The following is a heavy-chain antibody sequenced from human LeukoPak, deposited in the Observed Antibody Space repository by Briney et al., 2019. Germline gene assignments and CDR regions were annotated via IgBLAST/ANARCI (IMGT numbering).Heavy chain of an antibody. D-gene: IGHD3-22*01. V-gene: IGHV3-30*18. CDR1: GFTFSSYG. CDR3: AKEGFPVGKTRNYYDSSGYYYGPYYFDY. Sequence: PGGSLRLSCAASGFTFSSYGMHWVRQAPGKGLEWVAVISHDGSNKYCADSVKGRFTISRDNSKNTLYLQMNSLRAEDTAVYYCAKEGFPVGKTRNYYDSSGYYYGPYYFDYWGQGTLVTVSS. CDR2: ISHDGSNK. J-gene: IGHJ4*02.